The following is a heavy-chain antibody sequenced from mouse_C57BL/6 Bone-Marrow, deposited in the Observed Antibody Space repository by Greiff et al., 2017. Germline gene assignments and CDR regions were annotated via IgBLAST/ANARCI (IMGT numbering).Heavy chain of an antibody. CDR3: AKQISYDYGDLFAY. V-gene: IGHV5-6*01. CDR1: GFTFSSYG. J-gene: IGHJ3*01. D-gene: IGHD2-4*01. Sequence: EVKVVESGGDLVKPGGSLKLSCAASGFTFSSYGMSWVRQTPDKRLEWVATISSGGSYTYYPDSVKGRFTISRDNANNTLYLQMSSLKSEDTAMYYYAKQISYDYGDLFAYWDQGTLVTVSA. CDR2: ISSGGSYT.